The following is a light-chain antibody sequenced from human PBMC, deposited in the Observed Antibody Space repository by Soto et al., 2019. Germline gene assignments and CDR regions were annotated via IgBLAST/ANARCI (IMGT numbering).Light chain of an antibody. Sequence: EIVLTQSPDTLSLSPGERATLSCRAGQSVASNQLAWYQHKSGQAPRLLIHGVFTRANGIPDRFIGSVSGTDFTLTISRREPEDFALYYCQQYGGSAQTFGPGTKVDIK. V-gene: IGKV3-20*01. CDR3: QQYGGSAQT. CDR1: QSVASNQ. J-gene: IGKJ1*01. CDR2: GVF.